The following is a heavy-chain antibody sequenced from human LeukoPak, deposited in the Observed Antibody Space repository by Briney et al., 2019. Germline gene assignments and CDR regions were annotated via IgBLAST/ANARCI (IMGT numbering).Heavy chain of an antibody. CDR2: INGDGSEK. CDR1: GFTFGTYW. V-gene: IGHV3-7*01. Sequence: QPGGSLRLSCAASGFTFGTYWMRWVRQAPGKGLEWVANINGDGSEKYFAGSVKGRFTISRDNARNSLFLQMNSLRAEDTAVYYCARARYCSSGNCYKDYWGQGSLVTVSS. D-gene: IGHD2-15*01. CDR3: ARARYCSSGNCYKDY. J-gene: IGHJ4*02.